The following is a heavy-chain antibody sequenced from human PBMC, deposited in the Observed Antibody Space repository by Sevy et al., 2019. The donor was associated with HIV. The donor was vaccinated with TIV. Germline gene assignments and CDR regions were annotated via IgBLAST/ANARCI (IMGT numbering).Heavy chain of an antibody. CDR3: SREDSGRYHGFDY. J-gene: IGHJ4*02. CDR2: TYYRSKWYN. CDR1: GDSVSSNSAA. D-gene: IGHD1-26*01. V-gene: IGHV6-1*01. Sequence: KQSQTLSLTCAISGDSVSSNSAAWSWIRQSPSRGLEWLGRTYYRSKWYNDYAVSVKSRITINPDTSKNQCSLQLNSVTPEDTAVYYCSREDSGRYHGFDYRGQGTLVTVSS.